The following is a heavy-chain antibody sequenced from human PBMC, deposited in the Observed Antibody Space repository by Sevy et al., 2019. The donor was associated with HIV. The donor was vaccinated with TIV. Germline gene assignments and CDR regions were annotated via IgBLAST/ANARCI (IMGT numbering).Heavy chain of an antibody. V-gene: IGHV3-43D*03. CDR2: ITWDGGSP. D-gene: IGHD3-10*01. J-gene: IGHJ4*02. Sequence: GGSLRLSCTASGFTFDDYTMDWVRQAPGKGLEWVSSITWDGGSPYYGDSVKGRFTISRDNSKNSLYLQMNSLRPEDTALYYCAKDIAGEGSGSFYFDYWGQGTLVTVSS. CDR1: GFTFDDYT. CDR3: AKDIAGEGSGSFYFDY.